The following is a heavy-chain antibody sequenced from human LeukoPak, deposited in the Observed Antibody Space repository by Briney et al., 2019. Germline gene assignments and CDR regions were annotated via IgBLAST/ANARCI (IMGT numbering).Heavy chain of an antibody. CDR1: GFTVSSNY. CDR3: ARGNYDFWSGPRGY. D-gene: IGHD3-3*01. Sequence: GGSLRLSCAASGFTVSSNYMGWVRQAPGKGLEWVANIKQDGSEKYYVDSVKGRFTISRDNAKNSLYLQMNSLRAEDTAVYYCARGNYDFWSGPRGYWGQGTLVTVSS. J-gene: IGHJ4*02. V-gene: IGHV3-7*01. CDR2: IKQDGSEK.